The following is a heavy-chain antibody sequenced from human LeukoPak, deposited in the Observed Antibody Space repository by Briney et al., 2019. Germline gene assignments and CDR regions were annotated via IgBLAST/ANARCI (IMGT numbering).Heavy chain of an antibody. J-gene: IGHJ4*02. Sequence: PGGSLRLSCAASGFTFSSYWMSWVRQAPGKGLEWVANIKQDGSEKYYVDSVKGRFTISRDNAKISLYLQMNSVRAEDTAVYYCARDLGPHIAVARHFDYWGQGTLVTVSS. D-gene: IGHD6-19*01. CDR3: ARDLGPHIAVARHFDY. V-gene: IGHV3-7*01. CDR1: GFTFSSYW. CDR2: IKQDGSEK.